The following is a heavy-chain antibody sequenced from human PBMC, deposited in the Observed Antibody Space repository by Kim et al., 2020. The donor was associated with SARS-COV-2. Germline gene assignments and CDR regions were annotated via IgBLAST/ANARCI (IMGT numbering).Heavy chain of an antibody. CDR2: IHHSGST. CDR3: ARDSGRSDAFDT. J-gene: IGHJ3*02. D-gene: IGHD3-10*01. CDR1: GDSVSGGSYY. Sequence: SETLSLTCTVSGDSVSGGSYYWSWIRQPPGKGLEWIGYIHHSGSTNYNPPLNSRVTISVDTSKNQFSLKLRSVTAADTAVYYCARDSGRSDAFDTWGQGAKVTVS. V-gene: IGHV4-61*01.